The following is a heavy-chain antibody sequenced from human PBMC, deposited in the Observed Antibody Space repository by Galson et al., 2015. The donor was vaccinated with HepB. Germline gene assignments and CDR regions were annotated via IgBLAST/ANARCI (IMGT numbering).Heavy chain of an antibody. J-gene: IGHJ4*02. CDR3: ARDRYSSGWYIDY. V-gene: IGHV1-3*01. Sequence: SVKVSCKTSGYTFTSYPMHWVRQAPGQRLEWMGWINAGSGNTKYSQKFQGRVTITRDTSASTAYMELSSLRSEDSAVYYCARDRYSSGWYIDYWGQGTLVTVSS. D-gene: IGHD6-19*01. CDR1: GYTFTSYP. CDR2: INAGSGNT.